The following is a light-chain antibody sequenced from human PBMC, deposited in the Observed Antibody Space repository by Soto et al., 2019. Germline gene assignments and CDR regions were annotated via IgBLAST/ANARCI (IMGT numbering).Light chain of an antibody. V-gene: IGLV2-14*01. CDR2: EVS. CDR1: SSDVGGYNY. Sequence: QSVLTQPASVSGSPGQSITISCTGTSSDVGGYNYVSWYQQHPGEAPKLMIYEVSNRPSGVSSRFSGSKSGNTASLTISGLQGEDEADYYCSSYTSSSTGVFGTGTKVTVL. CDR3: SSYTSSSTGV. J-gene: IGLJ1*01.